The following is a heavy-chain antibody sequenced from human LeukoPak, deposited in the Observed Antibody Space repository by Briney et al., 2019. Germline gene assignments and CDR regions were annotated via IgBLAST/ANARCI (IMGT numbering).Heavy chain of an antibody. J-gene: IGHJ6*03. V-gene: IGHV1-8*01. Sequence: GASVKVSCTASGYTFTSYDISWVRQATGQGLEWMGWMNPNSGNTGYAQKFQGRVTMTRNTFISTAYMELSSLRSEDTAVYYCGRATQDRITIFGVVIIPYYYYMDVWGKGTTVTVSS. CDR2: MNPNSGNT. CDR1: GYTFTSYD. D-gene: IGHD3-3*01. CDR3: GRATQDRITIFGVVIIPYYYYMDV.